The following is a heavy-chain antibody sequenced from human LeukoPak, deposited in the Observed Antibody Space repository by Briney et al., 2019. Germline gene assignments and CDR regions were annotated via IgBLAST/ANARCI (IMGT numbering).Heavy chain of an antibody. D-gene: IGHD6-6*01. J-gene: IGHJ3*02. CDR1: GFTFRSYG. CDR3: ARDLFQAARASRDRVVGAFDI. CDR2: IRYDGTNK. V-gene: IGHV3-30*02. Sequence: PGGSLRLSCAASGFTFRSYGMHWVRQAPGKGLEWVAIIRYDGTNKYYADSVKGRFTISRDNAKNSLYLQMNSLRAEDTAVYYCARDLFQAARASRDRVVGAFDIWGQGTMVTVSS.